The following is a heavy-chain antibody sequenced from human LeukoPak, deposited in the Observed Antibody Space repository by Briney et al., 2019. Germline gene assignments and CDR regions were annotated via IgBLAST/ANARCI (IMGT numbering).Heavy chain of an antibody. D-gene: IGHD6-6*01. CDR1: GGPLSSGDYY. CDR2: IYYSGST. Sequence: PSQTLSLTCTVSGGPLSSGDYYWSWIRQPPGKGLEWIGYIYYSGSTYYNPSLKSRVTISVDTSKNQFSLKLSSVTAADTAVYYCARVPQLVRMYWFDPWGQGTLVTVSS. J-gene: IGHJ5*02. CDR3: ARVPQLVRMYWFDP. V-gene: IGHV4-30-4*01.